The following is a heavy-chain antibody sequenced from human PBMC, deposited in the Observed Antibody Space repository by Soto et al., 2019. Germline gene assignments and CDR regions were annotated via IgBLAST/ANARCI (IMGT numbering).Heavy chain of an antibody. J-gene: IGHJ6*02. V-gene: IGHV3-15*07. D-gene: IGHD3-10*01. CDR2: IKTKADGGTT. CDR3: SHAPGRRGYYGMDV. Sequence: GGTLRISCAASGFTFSNAYMNWVRQAPGKGLEWVGRIKTKADGGTTDYAAPVKGRFIISRDDSKDILYVQMNSLQTDDTGVYYCSHAPGRRGYYGMDVWGQGT. CDR1: GFTFSNAY.